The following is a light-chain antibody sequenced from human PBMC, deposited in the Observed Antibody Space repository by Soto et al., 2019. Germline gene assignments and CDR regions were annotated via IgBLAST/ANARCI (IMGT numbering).Light chain of an antibody. CDR1: HSVSSDY. CDR2: GSS. J-gene: IGKJ4*01. V-gene: IGKV3D-7*01. Sequence: TQSPDTLSLSPGERATLSCMASHSVSSDYLCCFQQKPGRSPSLLIYGSSTRANGIPVRFSGSGSGTEFPLTILCLQAEDGAGYYCPMYNIVLLPFCGVTKVDI. CDR3: PMYNIVLLP.